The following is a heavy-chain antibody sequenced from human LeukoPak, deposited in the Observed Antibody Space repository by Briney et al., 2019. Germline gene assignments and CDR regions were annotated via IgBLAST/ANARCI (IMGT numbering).Heavy chain of an antibody. CDR3: ARDGSGYCRGGSCLGFDY. J-gene: IGHJ4*02. CDR2: IYYSGST. Sequence: PSETLSLTYTVSGGSISCGGYYWSWIRQHPGEGLEWIGYIYYSGSTYYNPSLNSRVTISVDTSKNQFSLKLSSVTAADTAVYYCARDGSGYCRGGSCLGFDYWGQGTLVTVSS. D-gene: IGHD2-15*01. V-gene: IGHV4-31*03. CDR1: GGSISCGGYY.